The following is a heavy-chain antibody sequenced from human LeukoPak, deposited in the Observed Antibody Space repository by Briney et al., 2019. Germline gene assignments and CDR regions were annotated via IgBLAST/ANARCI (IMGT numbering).Heavy chain of an antibody. D-gene: IGHD5-24*01. V-gene: IGHV3-23*01. J-gene: IGHJ4*02. Sequence: GGSLTLSCAASGFTFTNYAMSWVRQAPGKGLEWVSSIWGSGDRTYYADSVKGRFIISRDNSKNTLYLQMSGLRADDTAVYYCAKSGRSDGCQYCDFGGQGTLVTVSS. CDR1: GFTFTNYA. CDR2: IWGSGDRT. CDR3: AKSGRSDGCQYCDF.